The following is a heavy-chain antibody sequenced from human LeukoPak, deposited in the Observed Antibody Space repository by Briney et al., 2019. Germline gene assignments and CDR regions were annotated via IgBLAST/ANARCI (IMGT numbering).Heavy chain of an antibody. CDR3: AKDLDILTGYYYFDY. Sequence: GGSLRLSLSASGFTVSSYAMSWVRQAPGEGLEWVSAISGGGGSTTYADSVKGRFTISRDNSKNTLYLQMNSLRAEDTAVYYCAKDLDILTGYYYFDYWGQGTLVTVSS. CDR1: GFTVSSYA. V-gene: IGHV3-23*01. J-gene: IGHJ4*02. D-gene: IGHD3-9*01. CDR2: ISGGGGST.